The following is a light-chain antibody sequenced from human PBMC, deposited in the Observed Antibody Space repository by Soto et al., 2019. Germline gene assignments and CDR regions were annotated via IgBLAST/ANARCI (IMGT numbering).Light chain of an antibody. J-gene: IGKJ1*01. CDR1: QTVSSSY. V-gene: IGKV3-20*01. CDR3: QQYGSSPWT. CDR2: SAS. Sequence: EIVLTQSPGTRSLSPGERATLSCRASQTVSSSYLAWYQQKPGQAPRLLIFSASSRATGIPDRFSGSGSGTDFTLTISRLEPEDFAVYYCQQYGSSPWTFGQGTKVEIK.